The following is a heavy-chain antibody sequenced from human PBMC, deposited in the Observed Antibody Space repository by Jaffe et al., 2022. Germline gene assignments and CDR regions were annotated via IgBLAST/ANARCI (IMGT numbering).Heavy chain of an antibody. CDR1: GFTFSSYD. Sequence: EVQLVESGGGLVQPGGSLRLSCAASGFTFSSYDMHWVRQATGKGLEWVSAIGTAGDTYYPGSVKGRFTISRENAKNSLYLQMNSLRAGDTAVYYCARGLTIRGYCSGGSCYEPDAFDIWGQGTMVTVSS. CDR3: ARGLTIRGYCSGGSCYEPDAFDI. V-gene: IGHV3-13*01. J-gene: IGHJ3*02. CDR2: IGTAGDT. D-gene: IGHD2-15*01.